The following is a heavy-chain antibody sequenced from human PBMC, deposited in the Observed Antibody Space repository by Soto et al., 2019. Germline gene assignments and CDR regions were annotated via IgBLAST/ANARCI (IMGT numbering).Heavy chain of an antibody. D-gene: IGHD3-3*01. CDR1: GYTFTSYG. J-gene: IGHJ6*01. Sequence: ASVKVSCKASGYTFTSYGISWVRQAPGQGLEWMGWISAYNGNTNYAQKLQGRVTMTTDTSTSTAYMELRSLRSDDTAVYYCARDVHGYSDCWSVYYNDYYYFRMDVWGQGTTVTVAS. CDR3: ARDVHGYSDCWSVYYNDYYYFRMDV. V-gene: IGHV1-18*04. CDR2: ISAYNGNT.